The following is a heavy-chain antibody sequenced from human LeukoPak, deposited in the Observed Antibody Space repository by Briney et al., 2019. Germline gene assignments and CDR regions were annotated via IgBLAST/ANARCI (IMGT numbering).Heavy chain of an antibody. CDR1: GYTFTSYG. Sequence: ASVKVSCKASGYTFTSYGISWVRQAPGQGLEWMGWISAYNGNTNYAQKLQGRVTMTTDTSASTAYMELRSLRSDDTAVNYCARGQSSSWYYYYYYMDVWGKGTTVTISS. CDR2: ISAYNGNT. J-gene: IGHJ6*03. V-gene: IGHV1-18*01. CDR3: ARGQSSSWYYYYYYMDV. D-gene: IGHD6-13*01.